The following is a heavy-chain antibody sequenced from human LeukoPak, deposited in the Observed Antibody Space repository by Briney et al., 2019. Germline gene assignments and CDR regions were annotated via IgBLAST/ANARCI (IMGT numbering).Heavy chain of an antibody. V-gene: IGHV4-34*01. CDR2: INHSGST. J-gene: IGHJ5*02. CDR1: GGPFSAYY. D-gene: IGHD2-15*01. CDR3: ASLRVDSNWFDP. Sequence: PSETLSLTCAVYGGPFSAYYWSWIRQPLGKGLEWIGEINHSGSTNYNPSLKSRVTISVDTSKNQFSLKLSSVTAADTAVYYCASLRVDSNWFDPWGQGTLVTVSS.